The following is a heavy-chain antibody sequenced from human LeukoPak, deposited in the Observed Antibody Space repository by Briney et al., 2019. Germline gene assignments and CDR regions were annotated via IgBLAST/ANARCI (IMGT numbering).Heavy chain of an antibody. CDR3: AVQRTLWQQVLDH. Sequence: GGSLRLSCAASGFTFSNYGLSWVRQAPGKGLEWVSGITGSGGSTYYADSVKGRFTISRDNSKNTLYLQMNSLRAEDTAVYYCAVQRTLWQQVLDHWGQGVLVTVSS. CDR2: ITGSGGST. D-gene: IGHD6-13*01. J-gene: IGHJ4*02. V-gene: IGHV3-23*01. CDR1: GFTFSNYG.